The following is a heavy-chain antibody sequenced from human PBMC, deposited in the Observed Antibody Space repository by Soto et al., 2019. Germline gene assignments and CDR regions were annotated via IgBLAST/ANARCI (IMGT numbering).Heavy chain of an antibody. D-gene: IGHD1-1*01. CDR2: IWYDGSNK. CDR3: VRPRRAFTTNWDSDS. V-gene: IGHV3-33*01. Sequence: QVQLVESGGGVVQPGRSLRLSCAASGFTSSNYGMHWVRQAPGKGLEWVALIWYDGSNKYYAQSVKGRFNITRDNSNDTLYLQMNSLRAEDTALYYCVRPRRAFTTNWDSDSWGQGTLVSVSS. J-gene: IGHJ4*02. CDR1: GFTSSNYG.